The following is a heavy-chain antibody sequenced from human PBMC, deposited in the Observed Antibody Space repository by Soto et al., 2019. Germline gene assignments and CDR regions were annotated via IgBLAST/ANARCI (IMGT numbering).Heavy chain of an antibody. Sequence: EVQLVESGGGLVQPGGSLRLSCAGSGFTFSTYWMHWVRQDPEKGLVWVSTLNTDGTTTQYADSVKGRFTVTRDNAKNTLYLQMNSLRVEDTAVYFCAKDLSWGQCDYWGQGTLVTVSS. CDR2: LNTDGTTT. CDR3: AKDLSWGQCDY. CDR1: GFTFSTYW. V-gene: IGHV3-74*03. J-gene: IGHJ4*02. D-gene: IGHD3-16*01.